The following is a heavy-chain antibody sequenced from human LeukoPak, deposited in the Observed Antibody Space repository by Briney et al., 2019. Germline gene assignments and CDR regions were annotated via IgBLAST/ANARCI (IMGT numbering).Heavy chain of an antibody. V-gene: IGHV4-39*01. J-gene: IGHJ2*01. Sequence: LRLSCEVSGFTFSSHEMNWVRQAPGKGLEWIGSIYYSGSTYYNPSLKSRVTISVDTSKNQFSLKLSSVTAADTAVYYCARRWMTTVTKWYFDLWGRGTLVTVSS. CDR1: GFTFSSHE. CDR2: IYYSGST. CDR3: ARRWMTTVTKWYFDL. D-gene: IGHD4-17*01.